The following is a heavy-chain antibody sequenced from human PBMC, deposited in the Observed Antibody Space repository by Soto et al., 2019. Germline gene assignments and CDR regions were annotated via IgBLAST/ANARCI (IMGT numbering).Heavy chain of an antibody. V-gene: IGHV1-69*02. J-gene: IGHJ4*02. CDR1: GATFNFYS. D-gene: IGHD3-10*01. CDR2: VNPIVSMS. CDR3: ASSYGSGYRAFDY. Sequence: QVQLVQSGAEVKRPGSSVKVSCKASGATFNFYSINWVRQAPGVGLEWMGRVNPIVSMSNYAQKFQGRVTMTADKSTSKAYMELSSLRSEDTAIYYCASSYGSGYRAFDYWGQGALVTVSS.